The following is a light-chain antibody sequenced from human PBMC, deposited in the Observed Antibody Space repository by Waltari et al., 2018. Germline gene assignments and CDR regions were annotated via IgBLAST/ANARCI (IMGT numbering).Light chain of an antibody. J-gene: IGKJ2*01. CDR2: AAS. CDR1: QRIAGR. Sequence: DIQMTQSPSSLSASVGDRVTITCRASQRIAGRVNWYKQKPGRAPKHLIHAASTLQSGVPPRFSGSGSGTDFTLTISSLQPEDFSTYYCQQSYSAPRTFGQGTKLDIK. V-gene: IGKV1-39*01. CDR3: QQSYSAPRT.